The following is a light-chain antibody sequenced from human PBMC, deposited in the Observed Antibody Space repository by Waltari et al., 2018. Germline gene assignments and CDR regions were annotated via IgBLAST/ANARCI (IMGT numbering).Light chain of an antibody. CDR2: GAS. CDR1: QGVSSSY. Sequence: EIVLTQSPGTLSLSPGERATLSCRASQGVSSSYLAWYKQKPGQAPRLLIYGASSRATGIPDRFSGSGSGTDFTLTISRLEPEDFAVYYCQQYGISPGTFGQGTKVEIK. CDR3: QQYGISPGT. V-gene: IGKV3-20*01. J-gene: IGKJ1*01.